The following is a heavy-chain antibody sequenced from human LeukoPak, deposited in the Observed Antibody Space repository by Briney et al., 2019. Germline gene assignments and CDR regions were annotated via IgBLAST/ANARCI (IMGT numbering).Heavy chain of an antibody. V-gene: IGHV3-30*02. D-gene: IGHD3-22*01. J-gene: IGHJ4*02. CDR1: GFTFSSYG. Sequence: PGGSLRLSCAASGFTFSSYGMHWVRQAPGKGLEWVAFIRYDGTNKYYADSVKGRFTISRDNSKNTLYLQMNSLRAEDTAVYYCAKDPLSYDSSGYYLFYFDYWGQGTLVTVSS. CDR2: IRYDGTNK. CDR3: AKDPLSYDSSGYYLFYFDY.